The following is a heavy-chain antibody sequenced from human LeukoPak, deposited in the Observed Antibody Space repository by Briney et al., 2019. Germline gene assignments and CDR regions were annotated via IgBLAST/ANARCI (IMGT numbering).Heavy chain of an antibody. Sequence: ASVTVSCKASGYTFTGYYMHWVRQAPGQGLEWMGWINPNSGGTNYAQKFQGRVTMTRATSISTAYMELSRLRSDDTAVYYCARGPPLRVTSPVDYYYYMDVWGKGTTVTVSS. J-gene: IGHJ6*03. D-gene: IGHD4-11*01. CDR1: GYTFTGYY. V-gene: IGHV1-2*02. CDR3: ARGPPLRVTSPVDYYYYMDV. CDR2: INPNSGGT.